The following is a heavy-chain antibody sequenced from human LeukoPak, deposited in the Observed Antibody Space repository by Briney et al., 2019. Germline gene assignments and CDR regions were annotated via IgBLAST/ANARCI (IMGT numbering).Heavy chain of an antibody. CDR2: ISYDGSNK. CDR3: AKDHSTYYYDSSGYYPDAFDI. Sequence: PGGSLRLSCAASGFSFSSYGIHWVRQAPGKGLEWVAVISYDGSNKYYADSVKGRFTISRDNSKNTLYLQMNSLRAEDTAVYYCAKDHSTYYYDSSGYYPDAFDIWGQGTMVTVSS. J-gene: IGHJ3*02. D-gene: IGHD3-22*01. CDR1: GFSFSSYG. V-gene: IGHV3-30*18.